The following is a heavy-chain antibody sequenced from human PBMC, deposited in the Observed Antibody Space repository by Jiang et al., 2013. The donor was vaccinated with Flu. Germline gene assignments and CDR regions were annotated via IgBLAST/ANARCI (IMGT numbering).Heavy chain of an antibody. J-gene: IGHJ6*02. CDR3: AKPVSDSPRPTYYYYYGLDV. V-gene: IGHV3-23*01. CDR2: ISAGGDGT. D-gene: IGHD3-3*02. CDR1: GFTFSSFA. Sequence: LESGGGLLQPGLSLRLSCAASGFTFSSFAMIWVRQAPGKGLEWVSAISAGGDGTYYADSVQGRVTISRDNSKNTLFLQMNSLRADDTAVYYCAKPVSDSPRPTYYYYYGLDVWGQGTTVTV.